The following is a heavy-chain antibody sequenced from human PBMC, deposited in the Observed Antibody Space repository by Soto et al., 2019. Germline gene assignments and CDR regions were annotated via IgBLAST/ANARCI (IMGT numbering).Heavy chain of an antibody. CDR3: ARGGGVGVAGSAAFDM. CDR1: GYPVTAYY. CDR2: INPATGAA. D-gene: IGHD3-3*01. V-gene: IGHV1-2*02. Sequence: QLHLVQSGAVVKKPGASVTVSCSASGYPVTAYYMHWVRQAPGRGLEWMGGINPATGAAKYTQTCQGRVTMTRGTSTSTVFMELRGLTSEDTAVFFCARGGGVGVAGSAAFDMWGQGTLVTVSS. J-gene: IGHJ3*02.